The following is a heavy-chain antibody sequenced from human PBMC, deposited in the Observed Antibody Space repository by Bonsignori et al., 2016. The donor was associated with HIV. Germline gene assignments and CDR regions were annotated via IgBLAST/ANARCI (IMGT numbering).Heavy chain of an antibody. CDR2: IYPGDSDT. Sequence: VRQMPGKGLEWMGIIYPGDSDTRYSPSFQGQVTISADKSISTAYLQWSSLKASDTAMYYCARSSDYHGYYFEYWGQGTLVTVSS. CDR3: ARSSDYHGYYFEY. V-gene: IGHV5-51*01. J-gene: IGHJ4*02. D-gene: IGHD3-22*01.